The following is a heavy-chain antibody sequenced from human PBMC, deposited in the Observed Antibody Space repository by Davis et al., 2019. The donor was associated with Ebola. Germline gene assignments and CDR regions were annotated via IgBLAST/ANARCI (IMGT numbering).Heavy chain of an antibody. J-gene: IGHJ4*02. CDR3: ARDRYYDILTGYFTV. CDR2: IWYDGSNK. D-gene: IGHD3-9*01. V-gene: IGHV3-33*01. CDR1: GFTLSSYG. Sequence: PGGSLRLSCAASGFTLSSYGMHWVRQAPGKGLEWVAVIWYDGSNKYYADSVKGRFTISRDNSKNTLYLQMNSLRAEDTAVYYCARDRYYDILTGYFTVWGQGTLVTVSS.